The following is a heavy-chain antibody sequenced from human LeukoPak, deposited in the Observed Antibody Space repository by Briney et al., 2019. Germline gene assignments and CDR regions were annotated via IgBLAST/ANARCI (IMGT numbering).Heavy chain of an antibody. Sequence: PSETLSLTCTVSGNSFGDYYWSWIRQPAGKGLEWIGRIYTSGSTTYNPSLKSRVTMSVDTSKSQFSLNLMSVTAADTAVYYCARDVGATPGYFDYWGQGTLVTVSS. J-gene: IGHJ4*02. CDR3: ARDVGATPGYFDY. D-gene: IGHD1-26*01. CDR1: GNSFGDYY. V-gene: IGHV4-4*07. CDR2: IYTSGST.